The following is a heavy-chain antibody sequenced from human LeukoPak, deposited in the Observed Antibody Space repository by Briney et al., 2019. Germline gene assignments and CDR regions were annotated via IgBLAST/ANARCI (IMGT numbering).Heavy chain of an antibody. Sequence: SVKVSCKASGGTFSSYAISWVRQAPGQGLEWMGGIIPIFGTANYAQKFQGRVTITADKSTSTAYMELSSLRSEDTAVYYCAGDRRLQGDNWFDPWGQGTLVTVSS. CDR3: AGDRRLQGDNWFDP. V-gene: IGHV1-69*06. D-gene: IGHD1-26*01. CDR1: GGTFSSYA. CDR2: IIPIFGTA. J-gene: IGHJ5*02.